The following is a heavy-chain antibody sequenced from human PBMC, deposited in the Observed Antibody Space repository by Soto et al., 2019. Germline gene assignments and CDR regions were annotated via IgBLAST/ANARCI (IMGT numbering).Heavy chain of an antibody. V-gene: IGHV2-5*02. CDR1: GFSLSTSGVG. Sequence: QITLKESGPTLVKPTQTLTLTCTFSGFSLSTSGVGVGXXXXXPXKALEWLALIYWDDDKRYSPSLKSRLTITKDTSKNXVVLTMTNMDPVDTAXYYCALDNKGFDYWGQGTLVTVSS. D-gene: IGHD3-22*01. CDR3: ALDNKGFDY. CDR2: IYWDDDK. J-gene: IGHJ4*02.